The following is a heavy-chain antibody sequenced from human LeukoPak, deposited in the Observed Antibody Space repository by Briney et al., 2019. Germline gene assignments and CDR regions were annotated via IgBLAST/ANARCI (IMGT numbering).Heavy chain of an antibody. D-gene: IGHD1-26*01. CDR1: GGSISSYY. CDR3: ARGGGIVGATIVY. Sequence: SETLSLTCTVSGGSISSYYWSWIRQPPGKGLEWIGYIYYSGSTNYNPSLKSRVTISVDTSKNQFSLKLSSVTAADTAVYYCARGGGIVGATIVYWGQGTLVTVSS. CDR2: IYYSGST. J-gene: IGHJ4*02. V-gene: IGHV4-59*01.